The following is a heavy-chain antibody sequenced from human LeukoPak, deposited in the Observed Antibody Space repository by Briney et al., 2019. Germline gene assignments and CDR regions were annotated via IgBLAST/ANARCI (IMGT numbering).Heavy chain of an antibody. D-gene: IGHD3-22*01. CDR3: TREHSYFYDNSGSDY. CDR2: IRSKAYGGTT. J-gene: IGHJ4*02. CDR1: GFTFGDYA. V-gene: IGHV3-49*03. Sequence: GGSLRLSCTASGFTFGDYAMSWFRQAPGKGLEWVGFIRSKAYGGTTEYAATVKGRFTISRHDSKSRVCLQMNSLKTEDTAVYYCTREHSYFYDNSGSDYWGQGTLVTVSS.